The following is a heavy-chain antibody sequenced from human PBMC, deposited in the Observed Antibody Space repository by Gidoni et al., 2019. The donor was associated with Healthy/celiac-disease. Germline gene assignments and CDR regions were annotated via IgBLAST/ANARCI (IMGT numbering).Heavy chain of an antibody. Sequence: QVQLQESGPGLVKPSQTLSLTCTVSGGSISSGDYYWSWIRQPPGKGLEWIGYIYYSGSTYYNPSLKSRVTISVDTSKNQFSLKLSSVTAADTAVYYCATSVGVTSWGGATTFDYWGQGTLVTVSS. CDR3: ATSVGVTSWGGATTFDY. V-gene: IGHV4-30-4*01. J-gene: IGHJ4*02. CDR2: IYYSGST. D-gene: IGHD1-26*01. CDR1: GGSISSGDYY.